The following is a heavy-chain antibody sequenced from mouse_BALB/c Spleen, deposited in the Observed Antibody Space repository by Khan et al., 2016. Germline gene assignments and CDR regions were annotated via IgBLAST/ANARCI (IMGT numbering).Heavy chain of an antibody. J-gene: IGHJ3*01. D-gene: IGHD2-2*01. CDR3: ARLYGYRGFAY. CDR1: GYSITSDYA. V-gene: IGHV3-2*02. CDR2: ISYSGST. Sequence: EVQLVESGPGLVKPSQSLSLTCTVTGYSITSDYAWNWIRQFPGNKLEWMGYISYSGSTSYNPSLKSRISITRDTSKNQFFLQLNSVTTEDTATYYCARLYGYRGFAYWGQWPLVTVSA.